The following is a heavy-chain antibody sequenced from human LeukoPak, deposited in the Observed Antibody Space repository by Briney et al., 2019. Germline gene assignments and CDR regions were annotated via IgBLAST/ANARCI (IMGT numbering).Heavy chain of an antibody. D-gene: IGHD3-10*01. CDR1: GYSFTSYW. CDR3: ARLGFGEPLGYYYYGMDV. Sequence: GESLKISCKGSGYSFTSYWIGWVRQMPGKGLEWMWIIYPGYSDTRYSPSFQGQVTISADKSISTAYLQWSSLKASDTAMYYCARLGFGEPLGYYYYGMDVWGKGTTVTVSS. CDR2: IYPGYSDT. V-gene: IGHV5-51*01. J-gene: IGHJ6*04.